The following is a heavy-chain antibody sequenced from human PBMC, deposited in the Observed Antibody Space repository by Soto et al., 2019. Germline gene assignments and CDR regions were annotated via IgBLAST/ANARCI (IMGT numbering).Heavy chain of an antibody. D-gene: IGHD1-7*01. Sequence: GGSLRLSCAASGFTFSNAWMNWVRQAPGKGLEWVGRIKSKTDGGTTDYAAPVKGRFTISRDDSKNTLYLQMNSLKTEDTAVYYCTTPTLELRDNYYYYYGMDVWGQGTTVTVSS. CDR1: GFTFSNAW. J-gene: IGHJ6*02. CDR3: TTPTLELRDNYYYYYGMDV. CDR2: IKSKTDGGTT. V-gene: IGHV3-15*07.